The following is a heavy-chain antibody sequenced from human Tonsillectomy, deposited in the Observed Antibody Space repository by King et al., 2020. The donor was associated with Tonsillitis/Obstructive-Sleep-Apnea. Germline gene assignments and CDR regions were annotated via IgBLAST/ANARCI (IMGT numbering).Heavy chain of an antibody. V-gene: IGHV5-51*03. D-gene: IGHD1-26*01. CDR2: IYPGDSDT. CDR1: GYSFISYW. Sequence: QLVQSGAEVKKPGESLKISCKGSGYSFISYWIGWVRQMPGKGLEWMGIIYPGDSDTRYSPSFQGQVTISADKSINTAYLQWSSLKASDTAMYYCARPNGSRVRGDYYYSMDVWGQGTTVTVSS. J-gene: IGHJ6*02. CDR3: ARPNGSRVRGDYYYSMDV.